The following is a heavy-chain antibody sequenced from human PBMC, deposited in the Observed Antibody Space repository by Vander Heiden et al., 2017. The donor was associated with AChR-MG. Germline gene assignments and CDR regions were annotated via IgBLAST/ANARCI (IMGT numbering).Heavy chain of an antibody. J-gene: IGHJ6*02. CDR3: ARVGTILGYGMDV. V-gene: IGHV1-69*06. D-gene: IGHD3-3*01. Sequence: VHLVQSGAEVKQPGSSVKVYCKASGGTFSSYAISWGRQAPGQGLEWMGGIIPIFGTANYAQKFQGRVTITADKSTSTAYMELSSLRSEDTAVYYCARVGTILGYGMDVWGQGTTVTVSS. CDR1: GGTFSSYA. CDR2: IIPIFGTA.